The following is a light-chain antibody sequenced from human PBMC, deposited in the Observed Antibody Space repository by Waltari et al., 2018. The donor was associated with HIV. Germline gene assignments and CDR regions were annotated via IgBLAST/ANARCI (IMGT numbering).Light chain of an antibody. CDR3: QQYYSPPQT. J-gene: IGKJ2*01. CDR1: QDIRKA. Sequence: DIQMTQSPSSLTASVGDRVTIACRATQDIRKALAWYQQKPGTAPKLLLYATSRLETGVPSRFSGSGSGTDFTLTISSLRPEDFATYYCQQYYSPPQTFGQGTKLEVK. CDR2: ATS. V-gene: IGKV1-NL1*01.